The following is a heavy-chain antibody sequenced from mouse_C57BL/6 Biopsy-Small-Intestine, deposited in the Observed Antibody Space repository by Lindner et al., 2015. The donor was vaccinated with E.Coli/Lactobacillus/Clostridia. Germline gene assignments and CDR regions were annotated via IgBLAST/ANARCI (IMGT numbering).Heavy chain of an antibody. Sequence: VQLQESGPELVKPGASVKMSCKASGYTFTSYVMHWVKQKPGQGLEWIGYINPYNDGTKYNEKFKGKATLTSDKSSSTAYMELSSLTSEDSAVYYCARDYYYEGTWFAYWGQGTLVTVSA. V-gene: IGHV1-14*01. CDR1: GYTFTSYV. CDR3: ARDYYYEGTWFAY. D-gene: IGHD1-1*01. J-gene: IGHJ3*01. CDR2: INPYNDGT.